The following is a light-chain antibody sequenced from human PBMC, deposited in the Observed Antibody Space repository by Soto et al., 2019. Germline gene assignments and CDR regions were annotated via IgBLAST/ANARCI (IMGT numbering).Light chain of an antibody. CDR2: EVS. J-gene: IGLJ1*01. V-gene: IGLV2-14*01. CDR3: SSYTSSSSYV. Sequence: QSALTQPASVSGSPGQSITISCTGTTSDIGGYKYVSWYQHHPGKAPKLMIYEVSYRPSGVSNRFSGSKSGNTASLTISGLQAEDEADYYCSSYTSSSSYVFGTGTQLTVL. CDR1: TSDIGGYKY.